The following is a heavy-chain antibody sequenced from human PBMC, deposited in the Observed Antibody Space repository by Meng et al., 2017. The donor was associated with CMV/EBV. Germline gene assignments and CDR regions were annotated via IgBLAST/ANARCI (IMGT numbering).Heavy chain of an antibody. D-gene: IGHD1-26*01. CDR1: GFSLSTSGVG. V-gene: IGHV2-5*01. CDR2: IYWNDDK. J-gene: IGHJ6*02. Sequence: SGSTLVKSTHTLSLTCTSSGFSLSTSGVGVVWIRQPPGKALEWLALIYWNDDKRYIPSLKSRLTITKDTSKNQVVITMTNMDPVDTAKYYCAHNGELLYYYYGMDVWGQGTTVTVSS. CDR3: AHNGELLYYYYGMDV.